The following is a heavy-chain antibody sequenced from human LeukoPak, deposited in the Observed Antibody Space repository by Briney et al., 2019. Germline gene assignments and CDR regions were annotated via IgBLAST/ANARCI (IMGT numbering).Heavy chain of an antibody. CDR1: GFTFSNYW. CDR2: INSDGSRT. CDR3: ARETSGYYYKSYFDY. J-gene: IGHJ4*02. Sequence: GGSLRLSCAASGFTFSNYWMHWVRHAPGKGLVWVSRINSDGSRTNYADSVKGRFTISRDNAKNTLYLQMNSLRAEDTAVYYCARETSGYYYKSYFDYWGQGTLVTVSS. D-gene: IGHD3-22*01. V-gene: IGHV3-74*01.